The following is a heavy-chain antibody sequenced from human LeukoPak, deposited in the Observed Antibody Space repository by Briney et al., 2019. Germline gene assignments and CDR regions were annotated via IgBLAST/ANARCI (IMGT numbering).Heavy chain of an antibody. CDR2: IYYSGST. V-gene: IGHV4-59*01. J-gene: IGHJ6*03. CDR3: ARTTEGGYTYGYFYYYYMDV. Sequence: SETLSLTCTVSGGSISPYYWSWIRQPPGKGLEWIGCIYYSGSTNYNPSLKSRVTISVDTSKNQFSLKLTSVTAADTAVYYCARTTEGGYTYGYFYYYYMDVWGKGTTVTISS. D-gene: IGHD5-18*01. CDR1: GGSISPYY.